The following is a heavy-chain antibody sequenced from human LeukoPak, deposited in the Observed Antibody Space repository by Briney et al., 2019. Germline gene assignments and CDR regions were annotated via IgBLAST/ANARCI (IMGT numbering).Heavy chain of an antibody. CDR2: IYYSGST. Sequence: SETLSLTCTVSGGSISSSSYYWGWIRQPPGKGLEWIGSIYYSGSTYYNPSLKSRVTISVDTSKNQFSLKLSSVTAADTAVYYCARGDYGGGAWYYGMDVWGQGTTVTVSS. D-gene: IGHD4-23*01. CDR3: ARGDYGGGAWYYGMDV. J-gene: IGHJ6*02. V-gene: IGHV4-39*07. CDR1: GGSISSSSYY.